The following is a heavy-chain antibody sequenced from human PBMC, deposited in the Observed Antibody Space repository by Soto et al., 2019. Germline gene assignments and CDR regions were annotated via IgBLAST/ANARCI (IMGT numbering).Heavy chain of an antibody. CDR2: IYYTGNT. J-gene: IGHJ5*02. CDR1: GGSISSGDYH. V-gene: IGHV4-30-4*01. CDR3: ARGQYCTSPRCYISFDP. Sequence: KPSETLSLTCTVSGGSISSGDYHWSWIRQPPGKGLEWIGYIYYTGNTFYSPSLKSRATISVDTSKNQFTLQLSSVTAADTALYFCARGQYCTSPRCYISFDPWGRGTLVTVSS. D-gene: IGHD2-2*02.